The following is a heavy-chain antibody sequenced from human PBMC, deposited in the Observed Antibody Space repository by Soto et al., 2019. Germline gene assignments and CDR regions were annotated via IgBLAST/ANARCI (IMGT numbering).Heavy chain of an antibody. CDR3: ARDDCSNYECFDP. CDR1: GGSISSYY. Sequence: QVQLQESGPGLVKPSETLSLTCTVSGGSISSYYWSWIRQPAGKGLEGVGRNDTSGSTNYNPPLKHRLTMSADTSKNQGTLKLSSVTAADTAVYYCARDDCSNYECFDPWGQGTPVTVAS. D-gene: IGHD4-4*01. CDR2: NDTSGST. V-gene: IGHV4-4*07. J-gene: IGHJ5*02.